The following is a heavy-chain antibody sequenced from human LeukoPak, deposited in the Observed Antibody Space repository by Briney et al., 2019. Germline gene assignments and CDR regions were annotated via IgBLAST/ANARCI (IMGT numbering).Heavy chain of an antibody. D-gene: IGHD6-13*01. V-gene: IGHV4-59*01. Sequence: PSETVSLTCTVSGGSISSYYWSWIRQPPGKGLEWIGYIYYSGSTNYNPSLKSRVTISVDTSKNQFSLKLSSVTAADTAVYYCAGGTFSSWPNYYYYMDVWGKGTTVTVSS. CDR3: AGGTFSSWPNYYYYMDV. J-gene: IGHJ6*03. CDR2: IYYSGST. CDR1: GGSISSYY.